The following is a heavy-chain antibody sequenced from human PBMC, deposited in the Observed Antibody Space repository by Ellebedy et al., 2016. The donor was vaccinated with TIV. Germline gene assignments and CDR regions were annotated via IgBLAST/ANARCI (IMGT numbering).Heavy chain of an antibody. V-gene: IGHV3-21*01. CDR2: ITSTSNYI. Sequence: GESLKISCAASGFTFRSYSMNWVRQAPGKGLEWVASITSTSNYIYYADSVKGRFTISRDNAKDSLSLQMNSLRAEDTAVYYCARGGHGGYARWDTLDVWGQGTTVTVSS. J-gene: IGHJ6*02. CDR3: ARGGHGGYARWDTLDV. CDR1: GFTFRSYS. D-gene: IGHD5-12*01.